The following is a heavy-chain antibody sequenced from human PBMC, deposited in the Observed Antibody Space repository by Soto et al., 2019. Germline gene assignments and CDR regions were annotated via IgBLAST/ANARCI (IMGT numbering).Heavy chain of an antibody. CDR2: IIPIFGTA. D-gene: IGHD2-8*01. CDR1: GGTFSSYA. J-gene: IGHJ4*02. V-gene: IGHV1-69*06. Sequence: GASVKVSCKASGGTFSSYAISWVRQAPGQGLEWMGGIIPIFGTANYAQKFQGRVTITADRSTSTAYMELSSLRSEDTAVYYCARHGDVLMVYAASLDYWGQGTLVTVSS. CDR3: ARHGDVLMVYAASLDY.